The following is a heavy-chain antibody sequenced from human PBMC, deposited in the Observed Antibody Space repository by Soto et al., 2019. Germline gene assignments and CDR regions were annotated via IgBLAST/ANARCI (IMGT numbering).Heavy chain of an antibody. CDR2: IYYSGST. D-gene: IGHD5-12*01. V-gene: IGHV4-39*01. CDR1: GGSISSSSYY. J-gene: IGHJ4*02. CDR3: ARQSRDGYKKTANPFDY. Sequence: SETLSLTCTVSGGSISSSSYYWGWIRQPPGKGLEWIGSIYYSGSTYYNPSLKSRVTISVDTSKNQFSLKLSSVTAADTAVYYCARQSRDGYKKTANPFDYWGQGTLVTVSS.